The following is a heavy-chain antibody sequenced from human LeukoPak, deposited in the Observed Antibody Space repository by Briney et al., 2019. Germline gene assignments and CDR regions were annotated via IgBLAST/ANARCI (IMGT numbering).Heavy chain of an antibody. Sequence: SETLSLTCTVSGGSISPYYWSWIRQPPGKGLEWIGYIHYSGTTNYNPSLKSRVTMSVDTSNNHLSLRLTSVTAADTAVYYCARTRVPGSYSPKGPFDYWGQGNLVTVSA. CDR1: GGSISPYY. D-gene: IGHD1-26*01. CDR3: ARTRVPGSYSPKGPFDY. J-gene: IGHJ4*02. V-gene: IGHV4-59*08. CDR2: IHYSGTT.